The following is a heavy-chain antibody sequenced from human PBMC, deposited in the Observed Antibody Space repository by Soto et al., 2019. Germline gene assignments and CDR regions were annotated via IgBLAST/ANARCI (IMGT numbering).Heavy chain of an antibody. J-gene: IGHJ4*02. CDR1: GDSLSSNTAA. D-gene: IGHD6-13*01. CDR2: TYYRSKWYI. Sequence: SQTLSLTCAISGDSLSSNTAAWSWIRQSPSRGLEWLGRTYYRSKWYIDYATSLKSRMTINPDTSKNQFSLQLLSVTPEDTAVYYCARGSYTSTWHWGQGTLVTVSS. CDR3: ARGSYTSTWH. V-gene: IGHV6-1*01.